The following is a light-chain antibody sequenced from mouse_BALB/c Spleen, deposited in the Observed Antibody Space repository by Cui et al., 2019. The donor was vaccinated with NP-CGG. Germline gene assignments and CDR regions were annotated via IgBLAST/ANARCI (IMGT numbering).Light chain of an antibody. CDR1: PGAVTTSNY. CDR2: GTN. V-gene: IGLV1*01. CDR3: ALWYSNHWV. J-gene: IGLJ1*01. Sequence: AVVPQQSAPTTSPGETVTLTCRSSPGAVTTSNYANWVQEKPDHLFTGLIGGTNNRAPGVPARFSGSLIGDKAALTITGAQTEDEAIYFCALWYSNHWVFGGGTKLTVL.